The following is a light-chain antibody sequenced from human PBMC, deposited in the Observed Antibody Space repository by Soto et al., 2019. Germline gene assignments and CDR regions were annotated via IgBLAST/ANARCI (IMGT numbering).Light chain of an antibody. V-gene: IGLV3-21*04. Sequence: SYELTQPPSVSVAPGKTARITCGGNNIGSKSVHWYQQKPGQAPVLVIYYDSDRPSGIPERFSGSNSGNTATLTISRVEAGDEADYYYQVRDSSSDYVFGTGTKLTVL. CDR2: YDS. CDR3: QVRDSSSDYV. J-gene: IGLJ1*01. CDR1: NIGSKS.